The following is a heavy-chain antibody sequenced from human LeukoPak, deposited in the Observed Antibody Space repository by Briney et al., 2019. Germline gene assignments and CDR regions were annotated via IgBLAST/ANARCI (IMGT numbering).Heavy chain of an antibody. V-gene: IGHV1-18*01. CDR1: GDTFTSYG. CDR3: ARADAYYNFSSGSPEDL. D-gene: IGHD3-3*01. J-gene: IGHJ5*02. CDR2: ISAYNGNT. Sequence: ASVKVSCKASGDTFTSYGISWVRQAPGQGLECMGWISAYNGNTNYAQRLQGRVTMTTDTCTSTAYTELRRLRSDDTAVYYCARADAYYNFSSGSPEDLCRHAPLVTVSS.